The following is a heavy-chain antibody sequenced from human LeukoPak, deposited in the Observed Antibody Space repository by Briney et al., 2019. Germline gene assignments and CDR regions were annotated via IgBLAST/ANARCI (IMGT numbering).Heavy chain of an antibody. J-gene: IGHJ4*02. CDR1: GFTFSSYG. CDR3: ARVRYREVRGAPLDY. V-gene: IGHV3-21*01. Sequence: PGGSLRLSCAASGFTFSSYGMHWVRQAPGKGLEWASSISSSSSYIYYADSVKGRFTISRDNAKNSLYLQMNSLRAEDTAVYYCARVRYREVRGAPLDYWGQGTLVTVSS. D-gene: IGHD3-10*01. CDR2: ISSSSSYI.